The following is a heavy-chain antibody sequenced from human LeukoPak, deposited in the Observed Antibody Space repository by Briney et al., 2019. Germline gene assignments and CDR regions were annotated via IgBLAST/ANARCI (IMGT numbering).Heavy chain of an antibody. CDR2: INPNSGDT. Sequence: ASVKVSCKSSGYTFTDYYMHWVRQAPGQGLQWMGWINPNSGDTNYAQNFQGRVTMTRDTSISTAYMELSRLRSGDTAMYYCARDSGSITIFGVAHAAYYYYYMDVWGKGTTVTISS. CDR3: ARDSGSITIFGVAHAAYYYYYMDV. D-gene: IGHD3-3*01. J-gene: IGHJ6*03. CDR1: GYTFTDYY. V-gene: IGHV1-2*02.